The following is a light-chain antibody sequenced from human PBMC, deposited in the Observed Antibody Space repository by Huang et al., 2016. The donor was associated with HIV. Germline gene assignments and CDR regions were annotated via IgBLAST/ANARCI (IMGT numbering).Light chain of an antibody. J-gene: IGKJ1*01. Sequence: DIQMTQSPSSLSASVGDRVTITCRASQSITTYLTLYQQKPGKAPTLLIYATDSLQSGVPARFSGRGSGTEFTLTISSLQPDDFATYYCQQGYTTSWTFGPGTKVE. CDR2: ATD. CDR1: QSITTY. V-gene: IGKV1-39*01. CDR3: QQGYTTSWT.